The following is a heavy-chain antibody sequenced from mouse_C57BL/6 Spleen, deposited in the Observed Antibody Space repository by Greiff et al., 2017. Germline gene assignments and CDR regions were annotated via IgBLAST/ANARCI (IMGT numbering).Heavy chain of an antibody. J-gene: IGHJ1*03. CDR3: ARHGKGWYFDV. D-gene: IGHD2-1*01. CDR1: EYEFPSHD. CDR2: INSDGGST. V-gene: IGHV5-2*01. Sequence: EVMLVESGGGLVQPGESLKLSCESHEYEFPSHDMSWVRKTPEKRLELVAAINSDGGSTYYPDTMERRFIISSDNTKQTLCLQVGSLRWEDTAGNYWARHGKGWYFDVWGTGTTVTVSS.